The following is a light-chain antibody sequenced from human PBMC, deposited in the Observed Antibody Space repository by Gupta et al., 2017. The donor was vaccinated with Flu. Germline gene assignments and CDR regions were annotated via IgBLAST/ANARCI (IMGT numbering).Light chain of an antibody. CDR2: GAS. CDR1: YGVSRSY. Sequence: LSSGARATVARTGNAIYGVSRSYVAWYHQRPGRAPRLLIYGASKRATGIPDRFSGSGSGTDFTLTISRLEPEDFAVYYCQQDGSSPETFGQGTKVEFK. V-gene: IGKV3-20*01. J-gene: IGKJ1*01. CDR3: QQDGSSPET.